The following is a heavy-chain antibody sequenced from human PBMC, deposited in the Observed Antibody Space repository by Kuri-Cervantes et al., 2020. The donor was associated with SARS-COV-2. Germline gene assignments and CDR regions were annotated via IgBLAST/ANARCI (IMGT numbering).Heavy chain of an antibody. Sequence: GSLRLSCAASGFTFSDYYMSWIRQAPGKGLEWVSYISSSGSTIYYADSVKGRFTISRDNAKNSPYLQMNSLRAEDTAVYYCASGWGLVVPAAMVEYWGQGTLVTVSS. D-gene: IGHD2-2*01. CDR3: ASGWGLVVPAAMVEY. J-gene: IGHJ4*02. CDR1: GFTFSDYY. V-gene: IGHV3-11*04. CDR2: ISSSGSTI.